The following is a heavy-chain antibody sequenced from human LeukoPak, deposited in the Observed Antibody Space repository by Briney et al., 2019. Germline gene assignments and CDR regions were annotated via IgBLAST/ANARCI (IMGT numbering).Heavy chain of an antibody. CDR3: AKVGAVAGTSA. V-gene: IGHV3-23*01. CDR2: ISNSGGNT. D-gene: IGHD6-19*01. CDR1: GFTFSSYV. J-gene: IGHJ4*02. Sequence: GGSLRLSCAASGFTFSSYVMSWVRQAPGKGLEGVPSISNSGGNTYYADSVKGRFTISRDNSKNTLYLQMSSLRAEDTAVYYCAKVGAVAGTSAWGQGTLVTVSS.